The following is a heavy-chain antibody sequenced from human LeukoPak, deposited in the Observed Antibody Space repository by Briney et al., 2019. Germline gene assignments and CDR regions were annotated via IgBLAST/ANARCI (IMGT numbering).Heavy chain of an antibody. CDR3: ARDRSIASDY. CDR2: IGDDGSTT. J-gene: IGHJ4*02. CDR1: GFTFSRYW. Sequence: PGGSLRLSCAASGFTFSRYWMHWVRQAPGKGLVWVSRIGDDGSTTAYADSVKGRFTISRDNAKNTLYLQMNSLRAEDTAVYYCARDRSIASDYWGQGTLVTVSS. D-gene: IGHD6-6*01. V-gene: IGHV3-74*01.